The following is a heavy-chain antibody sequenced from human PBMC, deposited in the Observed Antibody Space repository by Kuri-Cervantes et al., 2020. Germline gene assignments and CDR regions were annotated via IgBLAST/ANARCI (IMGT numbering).Heavy chain of an antibody. CDR1: GYSFRDEN. D-gene: IGHD3-22*01. Sequence: SGQCSSNADGYSFRDENMHWVRHAPGQGREWMGWFNHVTRYSYHAQTFQSRLTMTRDTSITTDYMELRTLGPAATTVYYCATVSDYYVSSGCFSSWGQGTLVTVSS. CDR3: ATVSDYYVSSGCFSS. J-gene: IGHJ5*02. V-gene: IGHV1-2*02. CDR2: FNHVTRYS.